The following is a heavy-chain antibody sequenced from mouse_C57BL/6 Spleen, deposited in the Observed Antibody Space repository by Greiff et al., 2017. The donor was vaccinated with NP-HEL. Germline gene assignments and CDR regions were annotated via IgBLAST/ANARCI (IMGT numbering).Heavy chain of an antibody. CDR3: ARGRYYGSSPAMDY. D-gene: IGHD1-1*01. Sequence: QVQLQQPGAELVMPGASVKLSCKASGYTFTSYWMHWVKQRPGQGLEWIGEIDPSDSYTNYNQKFKGKSTLTVDKSSSTAYMQLSSLTSEDSAVYYCARGRYYGSSPAMDYWGQGTSVTVSS. CDR2: IDPSDSYT. J-gene: IGHJ4*01. V-gene: IGHV1-69*01. CDR1: GYTFTSYW.